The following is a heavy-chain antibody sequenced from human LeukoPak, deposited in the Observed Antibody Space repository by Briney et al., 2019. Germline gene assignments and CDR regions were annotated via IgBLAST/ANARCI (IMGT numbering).Heavy chain of an antibody. CDR3: ARGISEADYGVNSDIDY. CDR2: INHSAST. D-gene: IGHD4-23*01. CDR1: GGSFSGYY. J-gene: IGHJ4*02. Sequence: SETLSLTCAVYGGSFSGYYWSWIRQPHGEGLEWIGEINHSASTNYTPSLKSLVTRSVDTSKNHFSLKLSSVTAADTAVYYCARGISEADYGVNSDIDYWGQGTLVTVSS. V-gene: IGHV4-34*01.